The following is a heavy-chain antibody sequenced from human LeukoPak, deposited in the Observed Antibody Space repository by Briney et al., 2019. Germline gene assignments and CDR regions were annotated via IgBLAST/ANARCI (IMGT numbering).Heavy chain of an antibody. V-gene: IGHV3-23*01. Sequence: PGGSLRLSCGASGFTFTTYAMTWVRQAPGKGLEWVSSITGSGGSTYYGDSVKGRFTISRDNPRNTLYLQMNSLRAEDTAMYHCAKEWELTYWGQGTLVTVSS. J-gene: IGHJ4*02. CDR2: ITGSGGST. D-gene: IGHD1-26*01. CDR1: GFTFTTYA. CDR3: AKEWELTY.